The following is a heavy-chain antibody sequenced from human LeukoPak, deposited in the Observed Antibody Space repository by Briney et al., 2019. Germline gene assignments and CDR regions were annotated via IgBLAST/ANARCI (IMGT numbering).Heavy chain of an antibody. V-gene: IGHV3-48*03. CDR2: ISGSGSAI. Sequence: GGSLRLSCAASGFTFSNYEMNWVRQAPGKGLEWVSYISGSGSAIYYADSVKGRFTISRDNAKNSLYLQMNSLRAEDTAVYYCARDGYHYYGSGTYFGYYYMDVWGNGTTVTVSS. J-gene: IGHJ6*03. CDR3: ARDGYHYYGSGTYFGYYYMDV. D-gene: IGHD3-10*01. CDR1: GFTFSNYE.